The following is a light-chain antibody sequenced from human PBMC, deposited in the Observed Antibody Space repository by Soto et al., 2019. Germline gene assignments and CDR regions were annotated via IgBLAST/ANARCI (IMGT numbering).Light chain of an antibody. Sequence: EIVLTQSPATLSAFPGDRVTLSCRASQALNTRLAWYQHKPGQAPRLLIYLTSNRAAGVPARFSAWGSETDFTLTISDVEPEDFAVYFCQQRRDWPPTFGPGTKVDIK. J-gene: IGKJ3*01. V-gene: IGKV3-11*01. CDR1: QALNTR. CDR3: QQRRDWPPT. CDR2: LTS.